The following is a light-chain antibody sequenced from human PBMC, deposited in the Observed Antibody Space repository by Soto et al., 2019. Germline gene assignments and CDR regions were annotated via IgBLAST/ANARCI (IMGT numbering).Light chain of an antibody. V-gene: IGLV1-44*01. CDR3: AAWDDSLNGVV. Sequence: QPVLTQPPSASGTPGQRVTISCSGGSSNIGSNSINWYQQFPGTAPKLLIYNNNQRPSGVPDRFSGSKFGTSVSLAISGLQSEDEADYYCAAWDDSLNGVVFGGGTKVTVL. J-gene: IGLJ2*01. CDR1: SSNIGSNS. CDR2: NNN.